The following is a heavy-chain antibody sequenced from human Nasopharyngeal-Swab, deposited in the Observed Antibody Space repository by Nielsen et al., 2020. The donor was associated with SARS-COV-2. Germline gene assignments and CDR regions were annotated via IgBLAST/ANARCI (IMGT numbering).Heavy chain of an antibody. V-gene: IGHV3-21*01. J-gene: IGHJ4*02. CDR3: ARDQGIVGDPGGFDL. Sequence: GESLKISCAASGFIFSGSAMHWVRQAPGKGLEWVSSISSSSSYIYYADSVKGRFTISRDNAKNSLYLQMNSLRAEDTAVYYCARDQGIVGDPGGFDLWGQGTLVTVPS. CDR1: GFIFSGSA. D-gene: IGHD1-26*01. CDR2: ISSSSSYI.